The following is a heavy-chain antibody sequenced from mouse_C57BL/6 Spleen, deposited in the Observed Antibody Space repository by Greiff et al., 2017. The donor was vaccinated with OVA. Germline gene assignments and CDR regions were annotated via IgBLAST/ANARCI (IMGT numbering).Heavy chain of an antibody. CDR1: GYTFTSYW. Sequence: VQLQQPGAELVMPGASVKLSCKASGYTFTSYWMHWVKQRPGQGLEWIGELDPSDSYTNCNQKFKGKSTLTVDKSSSTAYMQLSSLTSEDSAVYYCASGSSPFDWYFDVWGTGTTVTVSS. D-gene: IGHD1-1*01. V-gene: IGHV1-69*01. CDR3: ASGSSPFDWYFDV. CDR2: LDPSDSYT. J-gene: IGHJ1*03.